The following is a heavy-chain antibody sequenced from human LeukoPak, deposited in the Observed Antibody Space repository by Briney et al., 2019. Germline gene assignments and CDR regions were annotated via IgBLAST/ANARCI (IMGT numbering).Heavy chain of an antibody. V-gene: IGHV1-69*13. D-gene: IGHD5-24*01. CDR1: GGTFSSYA. CDR2: IIPIFGTA. J-gene: IGHJ4*02. Sequence: SVKVSCKATGGTFSSYAISWVRQAPGQGLEWMGGIIPIFGTANYAQKFQGRVTITADESTSTAYMELSSLRSEDTAVYYCARTPKLYGYNDYWGQGTLVTVSS. CDR3: ARTPKLYGYNDY.